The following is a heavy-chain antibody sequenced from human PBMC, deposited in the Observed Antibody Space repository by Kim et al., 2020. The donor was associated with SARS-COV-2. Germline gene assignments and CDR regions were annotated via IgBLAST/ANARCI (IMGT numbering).Heavy chain of an antibody. CDR3: ARDEEHSSGCVGDS. CDR1: GFTFSRYG. Sequence: GGSLRLSCAASGFTFSRYGVHWVRQAPGKGLEWVALIWYDESNKYYGDSVKGRFTISRDNSKNTVYLQMNSLRAEDTAVYYCARDEEHSSGCVGDSWGQGTLVTVSS. V-gene: IGHV3-33*01. CDR2: IWYDESNK. J-gene: IGHJ4*02. D-gene: IGHD6-19*01.